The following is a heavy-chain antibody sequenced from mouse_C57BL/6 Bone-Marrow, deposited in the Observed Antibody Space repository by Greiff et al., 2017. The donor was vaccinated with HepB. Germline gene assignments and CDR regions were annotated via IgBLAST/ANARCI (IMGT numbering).Heavy chain of an antibody. D-gene: IGHD2-3*01. Sequence: EVQLQEPGAELVRPGASVKLSCTASGFNIKDDYMHWVKQRPEQGLEWIGWIDPENGDTEYASKFQGKATITADTSSNTAYLQLSSLTSEDTAVYYCTTRGLLRYFDYWGQGTTLTVSS. V-gene: IGHV14-4*01. CDR1: GFNIKDDY. CDR3: TTRGLLRYFDY. CDR2: IDPENGDT. J-gene: IGHJ2*01.